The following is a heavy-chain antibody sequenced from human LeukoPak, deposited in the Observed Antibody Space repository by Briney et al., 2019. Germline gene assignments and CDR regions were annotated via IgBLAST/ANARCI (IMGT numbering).Heavy chain of an antibody. Sequence: GSLRLSCAASGFTFSSYGMSWVRQPAGKGLEWIGSIYYSGSTYYNPSLKSRVTISVDTSKNQFSLKLSSVTAADTAVYYCARLAFRSRGARMFDYWGQGTLVTVSS. D-gene: IGHD1-26*01. V-gene: IGHV4-38-2*01. CDR3: ARLAFRSRGARMFDY. CDR1: GFTFSSYG. J-gene: IGHJ4*02. CDR2: IYYSGST.